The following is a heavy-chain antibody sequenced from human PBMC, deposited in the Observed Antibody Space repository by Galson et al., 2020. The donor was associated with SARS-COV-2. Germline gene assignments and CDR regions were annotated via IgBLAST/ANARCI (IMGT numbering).Heavy chain of an antibody. CDR3: ARGGYNSGWYVDY. J-gene: IGHJ4*02. D-gene: IGHD6-19*01. CDR1: GGSIASYY. V-gene: IGHV4-4*07. Sequence: SETLSLTCTVSGGSIASYYWSWIRQPAGKALEWIGRIYSSGSTNYNPSLKSRITMSVDTSKNQFPLKLNSVTAADTAVYYCARGGYNSGWYVDYWGQGTLVTVSS. CDR2: IYSSGST.